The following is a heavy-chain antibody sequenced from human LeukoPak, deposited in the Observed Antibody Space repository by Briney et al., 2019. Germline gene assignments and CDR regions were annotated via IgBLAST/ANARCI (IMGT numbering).Heavy chain of an antibody. CDR3: ARATYSSPPDF. Sequence: GGSLRLSCAASGFTFSNYWMLWVRQAPGKGLVWVSRIERGGSSTKYADPVKGRFVMSRDNDKNTVDLQMNSLRAEDTAVYYCARATYSSPPDFWGQGVLVTVSS. D-gene: IGHD6-13*01. CDR1: GFTFSNYW. V-gene: IGHV3-74*01. J-gene: IGHJ4*02. CDR2: IERGGSST.